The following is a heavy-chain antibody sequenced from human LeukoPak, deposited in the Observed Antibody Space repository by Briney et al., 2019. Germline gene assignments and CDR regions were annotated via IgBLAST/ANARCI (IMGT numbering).Heavy chain of an antibody. CDR3: ARTYSSGWYAHFDY. V-gene: IGHV1-18*01. Sequence: ASVKVSCKASGYTFTSYSISWVRQAPGQGLEWMGWISAYNGNTNYAQKLQGRVTMTTDTSTSTAYMELRSLRSDDTAVYYCARTYSSGWYAHFDYWGQGTLVTVSS. D-gene: IGHD6-19*01. J-gene: IGHJ4*02. CDR1: GYTFTSYS. CDR2: ISAYNGNT.